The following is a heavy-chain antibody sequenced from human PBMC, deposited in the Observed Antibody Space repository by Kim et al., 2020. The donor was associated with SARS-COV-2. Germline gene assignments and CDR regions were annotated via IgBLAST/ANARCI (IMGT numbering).Heavy chain of an antibody. Sequence: GGSLRHSCAASGFTFGDYAMHWVRQAPGQGLEWVSGISWNSDSIGSADSVKGRLTISRNNAKNSLYLQVNSLRAEDTALYYCAKDRYSRPSAFDIWGQGTMVTVSS. CDR2: ISWNSDSI. CDR1: GFTFGDYA. V-gene: IGHV3-9*01. CDR3: AKDRYSRPSAFDI. J-gene: IGHJ3*02. D-gene: IGHD6-13*01.